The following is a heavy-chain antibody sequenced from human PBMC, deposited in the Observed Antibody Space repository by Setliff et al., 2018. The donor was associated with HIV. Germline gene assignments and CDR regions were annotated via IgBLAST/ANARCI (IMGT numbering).Heavy chain of an antibody. J-gene: IGHJ5*02. CDR3: ARRTFGSGRLDP. V-gene: IGHV4-61*09. Sequence: SETLSLTCTVSGDSISSGSYYWSWIRLPAGKGLEWIGQIHTTGSTNYNPSLESRLTISIDTSKNQFSLKLNSVTATDTAVYYCARRTFGSGRLDPWGQGTLVTVSS. CDR1: GDSISSGSYY. D-gene: IGHD3-16*01. CDR2: IHTTGST.